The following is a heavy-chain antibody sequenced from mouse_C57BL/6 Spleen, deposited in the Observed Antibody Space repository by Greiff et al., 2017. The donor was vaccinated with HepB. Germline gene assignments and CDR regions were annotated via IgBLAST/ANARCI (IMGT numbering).Heavy chain of an antibody. D-gene: IGHD2-5*01. Sequence: EVMLVESGGGLVKPGGSLKLSCAASGFTFSSYAMSWVRQTPEKRLEWVATISDGGSYTYYPDNVKGRFTISRDNAKNNLYLQMSHLKSEDTAMYYCARDQGYSNYVFDYWGQGTTLTVSS. CDR2: ISDGGSYT. CDR3: ARDQGYSNYVFDY. CDR1: GFTFSSYA. V-gene: IGHV5-4*01. J-gene: IGHJ2*01.